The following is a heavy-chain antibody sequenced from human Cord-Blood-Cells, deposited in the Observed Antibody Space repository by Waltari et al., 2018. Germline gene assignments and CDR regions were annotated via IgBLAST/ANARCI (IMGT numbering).Heavy chain of an antibody. J-gene: IGHJ4*02. CDR1: GGSFSGYY. D-gene: IGHD2-2*01. V-gene: IGHV4-34*01. Sequence: QVQLQQWGAGLLKPSETLSLTCAVYGGSFSGYYWSWIRQPPGKGLEWIGEINHRGRTNSNPSLKSRVTISVDTSKNQFSLKLSSVTAADTAVYYCATTSYCSSTSCHYLDYWGQGTLVTVSS. CDR3: ATTSYCSSTSCHYLDY. CDR2: INHRGRT.